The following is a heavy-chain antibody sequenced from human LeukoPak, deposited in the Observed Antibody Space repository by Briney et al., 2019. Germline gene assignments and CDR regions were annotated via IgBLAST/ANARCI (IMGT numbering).Heavy chain of an antibody. CDR1: GFTFSSYA. Sequence: PGGSLRLSCAASGFTFSSYAMSWVRQAPGKGLEWVSSISGSGGSTYYADSVKGRFTIFRDSSKNTLSLQMDSLRAEDTAVYYCAKDQYYDFWSGYSNWFDPWGQGTLVTVSS. D-gene: IGHD3-3*01. V-gene: IGHV3-23*01. J-gene: IGHJ5*02. CDR3: AKDQYYDFWSGYSNWFDP. CDR2: ISGSGGST.